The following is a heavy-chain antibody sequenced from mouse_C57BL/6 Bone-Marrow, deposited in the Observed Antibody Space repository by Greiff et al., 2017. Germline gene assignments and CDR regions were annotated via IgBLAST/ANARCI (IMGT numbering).Heavy chain of an antibody. J-gene: IGHJ2*01. D-gene: IGHD1-1*01. CDR1: GYTFTSYG. CDR2: IYPRSGNT. Sequence: VKLVESGAELARPGASVKLSCKASGYTFTSYGISWVKQRTGQGLEWIGEIYPRSGNTSYNEKFKGKATLTADKSSSTAYMELRSLTSEDAAVYFCARSEFYGSSNRYWGQGTTLTVSS. V-gene: IGHV1-81*01. CDR3: ARSEFYGSSNRY.